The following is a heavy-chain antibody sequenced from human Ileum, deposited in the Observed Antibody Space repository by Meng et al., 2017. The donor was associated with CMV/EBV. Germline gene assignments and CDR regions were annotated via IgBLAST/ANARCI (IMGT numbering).Heavy chain of an antibody. J-gene: IGHJ4*02. CDR1: GGPISSNYY. CDR3: AQRIYIDSYYFDS. Sequence: QESGPGLVNPSETLSLTCTFSGGPISSNYYWGWIRQSPGKGLEWIGSLYYNGDTYYNPSLKSRVTLSVDTSKNQFSLKLNSVIAADTAVYYCAQRIYIDSYYFDSWGQGTLVTVSS. CDR2: LYYNGDT. D-gene: IGHD2/OR15-2a*01. V-gene: IGHV4-39*07.